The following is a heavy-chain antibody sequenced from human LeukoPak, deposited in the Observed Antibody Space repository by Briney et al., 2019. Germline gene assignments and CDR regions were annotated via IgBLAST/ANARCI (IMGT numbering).Heavy chain of an antibody. V-gene: IGHV3-30-3*01. Sequence: PGGSLRLSCAASGFTLSSYAMHWVRQAPGKGLEWVAVISYDGSNKYYADSVKGRFTISRDNSKNTLYLQMNSLRAEDTAVYYCARGILEQWLVWYFDYWGQGTLVTVSS. CDR2: ISYDGSNK. CDR3: ARGILEQWLVWYFDY. CDR1: GFTLSSYA. J-gene: IGHJ4*02. D-gene: IGHD6-19*01.